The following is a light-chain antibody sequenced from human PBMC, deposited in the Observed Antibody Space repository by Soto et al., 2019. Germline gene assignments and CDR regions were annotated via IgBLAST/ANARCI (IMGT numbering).Light chain of an antibody. V-gene: IGLV1-47*01. J-gene: IGLJ2*01. CDR1: SSNIGSNY. CDR3: AAWDDSLVV. Sequence: QSVLTQPPSASGTPGQRVTISCSGSSSNIGSNYVYWYQQLPGTAPKLLIYRNNQRPSGVPDRFSGSKSGTSASLAISGLRSDDEADYYCAAWDDSLVVFGGGTKLTVL. CDR2: RNN.